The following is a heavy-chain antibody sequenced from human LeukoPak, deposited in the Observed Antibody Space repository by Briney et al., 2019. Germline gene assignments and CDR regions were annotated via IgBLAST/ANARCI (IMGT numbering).Heavy chain of an antibody. CDR2: IYYSGST. D-gene: IGHD5-18*01. J-gene: IGHJ3*02. CDR1: GGSISSYY. CDR3: AREPGYSYLYAFDI. V-gene: IGHV4-59*01. Sequence: PSETLSLTCTVSGGSISSYYWSWIRQPPGKGLEWSGYIYYSGSTNYNPSLKSRVTISVDTSKNQFSLKLSSVTAADTAVYYCAREPGYSYLYAFDIWGQGTMVTVSS.